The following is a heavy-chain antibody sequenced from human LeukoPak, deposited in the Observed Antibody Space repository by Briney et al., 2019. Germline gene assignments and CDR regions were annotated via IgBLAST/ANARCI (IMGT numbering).Heavy chain of an antibody. CDR3: AKVLAVAGTGAFDI. D-gene: IGHD6-19*01. V-gene: IGHV3-74*01. J-gene: IGHJ3*02. CDR1: GFTFSSYW. CDR2: INTDGSST. Sequence: GGSLRLSCAASGFTFSSYWMYWVRQAPGKGLVWVSRINTDGSSTTYADSVKGRFTISRDNAKNTLYLQMNSLRAEDTAVYYCAKVLAVAGTGAFDIWGQGTKVTVSS.